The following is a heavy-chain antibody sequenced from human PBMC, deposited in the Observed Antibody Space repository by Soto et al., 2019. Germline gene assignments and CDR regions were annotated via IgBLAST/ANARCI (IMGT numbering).Heavy chain of an antibody. CDR2: IIPIFGTA. CDR1: GGTFSSYA. CDR3: AIFWSGYYTVDY. D-gene: IGHD3-3*01. V-gene: IGHV1-69*13. Sequence: SVKVSCKASGGTFSSYAISWVRQAPGQGLEWMGGIIPIFGTANYAQKFQGRVTITADESTSTAYMELSSLRSEDTAVYYCAIFWSGYYTVDYWGQGTLVTVSS. J-gene: IGHJ4*02.